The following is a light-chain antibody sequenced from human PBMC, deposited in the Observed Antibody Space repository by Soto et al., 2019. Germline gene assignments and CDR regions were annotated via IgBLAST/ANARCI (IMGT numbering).Light chain of an antibody. CDR1: SSDVGGYKY. J-gene: IGLJ2*01. Sequence: QSALTQPASVSGSPGQSITISCTGTSSDVGGYKYVSWYQQYPGKAPKLMIYEVSNWPSGVSNRFSGSKSGNTASLTISGLQAEDEADYYCSSYTSSSTSDVVFGGGTKLTVL. CDR2: EVS. CDR3: SSYTSSSTSDVV. V-gene: IGLV2-14*01.